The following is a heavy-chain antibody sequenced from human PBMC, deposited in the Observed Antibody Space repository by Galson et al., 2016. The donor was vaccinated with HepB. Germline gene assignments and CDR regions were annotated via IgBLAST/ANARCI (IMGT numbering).Heavy chain of an antibody. CDR2: IIPILSTA. CDR3: SRGYCSGTSCFAFDH. J-gene: IGHJ6*02. D-gene: IGHD2-2*01. CDR1: GGTFTNYA. V-gene: IGHV1-69*06. Sequence: SVKVSCKASGGTFTNYAISWVRQVPGQGLEWMGGIIPILSTANYAQKFQGRVTITADRSTSTAYMELSSLTSEDTAVYYCSRGYCSGTSCFAFDHWGQGTTVTVSS.